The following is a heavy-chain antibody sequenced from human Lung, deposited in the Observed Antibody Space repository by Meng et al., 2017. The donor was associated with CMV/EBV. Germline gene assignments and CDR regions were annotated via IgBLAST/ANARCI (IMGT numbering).Heavy chain of an antibody. Sequence: RVSCRASGYTFTSHGITWVRQAPGQGLEWMGWISPSIGGTNYAQKLEGRVTMTTDRSATTAYLELRSLRYDDTAVYFCARGTGIFDYWGQGTLVTVSS. CDR2: ISPSIGGT. CDR3: ARGTGIFDY. CDR1: GYTFTSHG. J-gene: IGHJ4*02. D-gene: IGHD7-27*01. V-gene: IGHV1-18*04.